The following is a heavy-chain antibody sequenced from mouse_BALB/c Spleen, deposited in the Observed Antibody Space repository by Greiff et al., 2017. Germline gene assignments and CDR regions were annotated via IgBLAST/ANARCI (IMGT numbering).Heavy chain of an antibody. V-gene: IGHV1-4*01. CDR3: ARLRNDGYYDYYAMDY. J-gene: IGHJ4*01. Sequence: QVQLKESGAELARPGASVKMSCKASGYTFTSYTMHWAKQRPGQGLEWIGYINPSSGYTNYNQKFKDKATLTADKSSSTAYMQLSSLTSEDSAVYYCARLRNDGYYDYYAMDYWGQGTSVTVSS. CDR2: INPSSGYT. D-gene: IGHD2-3*01. CDR1: GYTFTSYT.